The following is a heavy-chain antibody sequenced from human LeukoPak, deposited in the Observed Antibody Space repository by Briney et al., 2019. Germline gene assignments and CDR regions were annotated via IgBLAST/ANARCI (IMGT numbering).Heavy chain of an antibody. J-gene: IGHJ6*02. V-gene: IGHV4-59*01. D-gene: IGHD4-17*01. CDR3: AREDPQTTVPEGLDV. CDR1: GGSIGSYY. Sequence: SEALSLTCAVSGGSIGSYYWSWLRQPPGRELEWIGYIYYSGTTNYNPSLKSRVTISVDTSKNQFSLKLTPVTAADTAVYYCAREDPQTTVPEGLDVWGQGTTVTVSS. CDR2: IYYSGTT.